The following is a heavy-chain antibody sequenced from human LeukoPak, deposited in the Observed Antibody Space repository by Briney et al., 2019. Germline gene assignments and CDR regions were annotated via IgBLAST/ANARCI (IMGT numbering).Heavy chain of an antibody. CDR3: AKDSLPRLAYCGGDCYSLYNWFDP. CDR1: GFTFSSYA. V-gene: IGHV3-30-3*01. CDR2: ISYDGSNK. D-gene: IGHD2-21*02. Sequence: GRSLRLSCAASGFTFSSYAMHWVRQAPGKGLEWVAVISYDGSNKYYADSVKGRFTISRDNSKNTLYLQMNSLRAEDTAVYYCAKDSLPRLAYCGGDCYSLYNWFDPWGQGTLVTVSS. J-gene: IGHJ5*02.